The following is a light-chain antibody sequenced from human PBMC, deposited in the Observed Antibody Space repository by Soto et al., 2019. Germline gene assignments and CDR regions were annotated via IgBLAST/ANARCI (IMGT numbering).Light chain of an antibody. V-gene: IGKV3-20*01. CDR2: GAS. CDR3: QQYGSSPPMYT. CDR1: QSVRSSY. Sequence: EIVLTQSPGTLSLSPGERATLSCGASQSVRSSYLAWYQQKPGQAPRLLIYGASSRATGIPDRFSGSGSGTDFTLIISRLEPEDFAVYYCQQYGSSPPMYTFGQGTELEIK. J-gene: IGKJ2*01.